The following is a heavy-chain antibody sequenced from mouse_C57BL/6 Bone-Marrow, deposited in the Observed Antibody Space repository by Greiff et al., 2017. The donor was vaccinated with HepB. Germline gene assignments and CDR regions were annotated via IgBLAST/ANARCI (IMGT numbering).Heavy chain of an antibody. V-gene: IGHV10-1*01. CDR3: VRESNYEAY. J-gene: IGHJ3*01. Sequence: EVHLVESGGGLVQPKGSLKLSCAASGFSFNTYAMNWVRQAPGKGLEWVARIRSKSNNYATYYADSVKDRFTISRDDSESMLYLQMNNLKTEDTAMYYCVRESNYEAYWGQGTLVTVSA. CDR1: GFSFNTYA. CDR2: IRSKSNNYAT. D-gene: IGHD2-5*01.